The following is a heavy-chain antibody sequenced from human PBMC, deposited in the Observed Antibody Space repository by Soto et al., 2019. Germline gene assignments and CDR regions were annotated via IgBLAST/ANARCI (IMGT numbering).Heavy chain of an antibody. J-gene: IGHJ4*02. CDR1: GGTFSSYT. CDR2: VVPQIGSR. CDR3: ARGGRENNWIGGNFDY. V-gene: IGHV1-69*08. Sequence: QVQLVQSGAEVKKPGSSVRVSCKASGGTFSSYTINLVRQAPGQGLEWMGRVVPQIGSRNFVRKLQGRLPLTADTSTRTAYMELSRRRSEDTAGYYWARGGRENNWIGGNFDYWGQGTRVTVSS. D-gene: IGHD1-20*01.